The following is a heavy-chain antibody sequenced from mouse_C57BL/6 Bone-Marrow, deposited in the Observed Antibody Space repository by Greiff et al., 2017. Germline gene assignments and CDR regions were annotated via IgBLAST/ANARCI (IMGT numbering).Heavy chain of an antibody. J-gene: IGHJ3*01. CDR2: IDPSDSYT. V-gene: IGHV1-59*01. Sequence: QVQLQQPGAELVRPGTSVQLSCKASGYTFTSYWMHWVKQRPGQGLEWSGVIDPSDSYTNYNQTFKGKATLTVDPSSSTAYMQLSSLTSEDSAVYYCARGELLRFAYWGQGTLVTVSA. D-gene: IGHD2-12*01. CDR1: GYTFTSYW. CDR3: ARGELLRFAY.